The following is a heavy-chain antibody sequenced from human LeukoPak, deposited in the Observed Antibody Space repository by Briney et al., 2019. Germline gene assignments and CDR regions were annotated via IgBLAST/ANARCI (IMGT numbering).Heavy chain of an antibody. V-gene: IGHV4-59*01. J-gene: IGHJ4*02. Sequence: SETLSLTCTVSGGSISPYYWSWIRQPPGKGLEWIGYFYYTGSTDYNPSLKSRVTISGDTSKNQFSLKLSSVTAADTAVYYCARDRHWTNDWVFDYWGQGTLVTVSS. CDR3: ARDRHWTNDWVFDY. D-gene: IGHD1/OR15-1a*01. CDR1: GGSISPYY. CDR2: FYYTGST.